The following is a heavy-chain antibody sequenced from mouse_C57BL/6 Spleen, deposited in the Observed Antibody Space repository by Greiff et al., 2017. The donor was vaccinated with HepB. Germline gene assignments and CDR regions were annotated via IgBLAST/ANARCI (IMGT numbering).Heavy chain of an antibody. CDR1: GYTFTSYW. D-gene: IGHD1-1*01. V-gene: IGHV1-64*01. J-gene: IGHJ4*01. CDR3: ARTLGSIYYYAMDY. Sequence: VQLQQPGAELVKPGASVKLSCKASGYTFTSYWMHWVKQRPGQGLEWIGMIHPNSGSTNYNEKFKSKATLTVDKSSSTAYMQLSSLTSEDSAVYYCARTLGSIYYYAMDYWGQGTSVTVSS. CDR2: IHPNSGST.